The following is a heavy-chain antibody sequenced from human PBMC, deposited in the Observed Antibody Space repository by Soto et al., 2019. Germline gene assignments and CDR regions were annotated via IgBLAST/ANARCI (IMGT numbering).Heavy chain of an antibody. Sequence: QVQLVESGGGVVQPGRSLRLSCAASGFTFSSYAMHWVRHAPGKGLEWVAVISYDGSNKYYADSVKGRFTISRDNSKNTLYLQMNSLRAEDTAVYYCARAGYSSSSRDSYYYYGMDVWGQGTTVTVSS. CDR3: ARAGYSSSSRDSYYYYGMDV. D-gene: IGHD6-13*01. CDR1: GFTFSSYA. J-gene: IGHJ6*02. CDR2: ISYDGSNK. V-gene: IGHV3-30-3*01.